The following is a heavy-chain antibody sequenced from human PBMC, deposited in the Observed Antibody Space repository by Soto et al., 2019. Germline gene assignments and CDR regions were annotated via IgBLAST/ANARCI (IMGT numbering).Heavy chain of an antibody. CDR3: ARGHLAVVPVASWYYYMDV. CDR1: GYTFTSYG. Sequence: GASVKVSCKASGYTFTSYGISWVRQAPGQGLEWMGWISAYNGNTNYAQKLQGRVTMTTDTSARTAYMELSSLRSEDTAVYYCARGHLAVVPVASWYYYMDVWGKGTTVTVSS. J-gene: IGHJ6*03. CDR2: ISAYNGNT. D-gene: IGHD2-2*01. V-gene: IGHV1-18*01.